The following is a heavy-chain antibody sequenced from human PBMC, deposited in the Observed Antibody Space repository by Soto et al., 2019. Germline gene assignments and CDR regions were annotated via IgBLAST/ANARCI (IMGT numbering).Heavy chain of an antibody. CDR2: INHSGST. CDR3: ARVTFGGVIRY. J-gene: IGHJ4*02. CDR1: GGSFSGYY. Sequence: QVQLQQWGAGLLKPSETLSLTCAVYGGSFSGYYWSWIRQPPGKGLEWIGEINHSGSTNYNPSLKSRVTISVDTSKNQFFLKLSSVTAADTAVYYCARVTFGGVIRYWGQGTLVTVSS. V-gene: IGHV4-34*01. D-gene: IGHD3-16*01.